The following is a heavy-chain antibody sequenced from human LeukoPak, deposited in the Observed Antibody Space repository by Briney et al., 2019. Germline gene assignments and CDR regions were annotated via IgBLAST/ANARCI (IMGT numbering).Heavy chain of an antibody. V-gene: IGHV4-61*02. D-gene: IGHD4-17*01. CDR2: IYTSGST. Sequence: SETLSLTCTVSGGSISSGSYYWSWIRQPAGKGLEWIGRIYTSGSTNYNPSLKSRVIISVDTSKNQFSLKLSSVTAADTAVYYCARDQYFGAVTTFYYYYMDVWGKGTTVTVSS. CDR3: ARDQYFGAVTTFYYYYMDV. CDR1: GGSISSGSYY. J-gene: IGHJ6*03.